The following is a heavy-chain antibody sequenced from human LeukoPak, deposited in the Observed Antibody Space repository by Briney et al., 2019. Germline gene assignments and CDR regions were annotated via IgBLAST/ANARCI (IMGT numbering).Heavy chain of an antibody. Sequence: GGSLRLSCAASGFTFSSYAMSWVRQAPGKGLEWVSAISGSGGSTYYADSVKGWFTISRDNSKNTLYLQMNSLRAEDTAVYYCAKVDYDSSGYYLFDYWGQGTLVTVSS. CDR2: ISGSGGST. D-gene: IGHD3-22*01. J-gene: IGHJ4*02. CDR1: GFTFSSYA. V-gene: IGHV3-23*01. CDR3: AKVDYDSSGYYLFDY.